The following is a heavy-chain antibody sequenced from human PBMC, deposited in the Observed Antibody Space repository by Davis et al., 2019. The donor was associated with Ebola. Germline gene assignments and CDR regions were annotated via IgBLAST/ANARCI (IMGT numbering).Heavy chain of an antibody. V-gene: IGHV3-30*03. J-gene: IGHJ5*02. CDR2: ISYDGDND. CDR3: ARDPSHDYGDYVGGWFDP. D-gene: IGHD4-17*01. Sequence: PGGSLRLSCAASGFTFSGYGMHWVRQAPGKGLEWVAVISYDGDNDYYADSVKGRFTISRDNSKNTLYLQMNSLRAEDTAVYYCARDPSHDYGDYVGGWFDPWGQGTLVTVSS. CDR1: GFTFSGYG.